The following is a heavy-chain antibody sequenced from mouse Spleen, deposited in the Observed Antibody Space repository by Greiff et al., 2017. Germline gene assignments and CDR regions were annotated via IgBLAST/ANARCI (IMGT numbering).Heavy chain of an antibody. D-gene: IGHD1-1*01. J-gene: IGHJ3*01. CDR1: GFTFSSYG. CDR2: ISSGGSYT. Sequence: EVQLVESGGDLVKPGGSLKLSCAASGFTFSSYGMSWVRQTPDKRLEWVATISSGGSYTYYPDSVKGRFTISRDNAKNTLYLQMSSLKSEDTAMYYCARLITTVVATGGFAYWGQGTLVTVSA. CDR3: ARLITTVVATGGFAY. V-gene: IGHV5-6*01.